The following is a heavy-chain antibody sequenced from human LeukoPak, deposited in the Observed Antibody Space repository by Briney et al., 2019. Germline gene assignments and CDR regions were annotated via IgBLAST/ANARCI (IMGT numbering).Heavy chain of an antibody. CDR1: GFTFSCCA. Sequence: GGPLRLSCAASGFTFSCCAMSWVRQAPGKGLEWVSAISGSGGSTYYADSVKGRFTISRDNSKNTLYLQMNSLRAEDTAVYYCAKERGSMITFRMDVWGQGTTVTVSS. CDR3: AKERGSMITFRMDV. J-gene: IGHJ6*02. D-gene: IGHD3-16*01. CDR2: ISGSGGST. V-gene: IGHV3-23*01.